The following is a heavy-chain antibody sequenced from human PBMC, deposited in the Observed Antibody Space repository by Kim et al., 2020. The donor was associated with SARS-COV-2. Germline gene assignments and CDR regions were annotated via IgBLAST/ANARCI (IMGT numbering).Heavy chain of an antibody. CDR1: GYTFTSYG. D-gene: IGHD3-22*01. V-gene: IGHV1-18*01. Sequence: ASVKVSCKASGYTFTSYGISWVRQAPGQGLEWMGWISAYNGNTNYAQKLQGRVTMTTDTSTSTAYMELRSLRSDDTAVYYCAREEGVLTMIVPRGFDYWGQGTLVTVSS. CDR2: ISAYNGNT. CDR3: AREEGVLTMIVPRGFDY. J-gene: IGHJ4*02.